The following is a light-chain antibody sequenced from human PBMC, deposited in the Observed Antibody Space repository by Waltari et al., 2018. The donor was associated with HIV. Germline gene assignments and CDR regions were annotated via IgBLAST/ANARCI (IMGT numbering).Light chain of an antibody. V-gene: IGLV2-14*01. Sequence: QSALTQPASVSGSPGQSITISCAGSSSDVGGYNFVSWYQQHPGKAPKLMVYEVSNRPAGVCNRFSGSKSVNTASLTISGLQAEDEAVYYCSSYTTTSNVELFGGGTKLTVL. CDR3: SSYTTTSNVEL. CDR2: EVS. CDR1: SSDVGGYNF. J-gene: IGLJ2*01.